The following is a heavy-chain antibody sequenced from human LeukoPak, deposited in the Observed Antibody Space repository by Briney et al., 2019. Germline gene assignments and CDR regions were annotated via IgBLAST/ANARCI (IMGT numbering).Heavy chain of an antibody. D-gene: IGHD3-16*01. J-gene: IGHJ5*02. CDR2: IFHTGST. V-gene: IGHV4-4*02. CDR3: ARGRAIMTSAWFDP. Sequence: SETLSLTCAVSGDSISNSNWWSWVRQPPGKGLEWIGYIFHTGSTNYTPSLKSRVTISVDKSKNQFSLRLISVTAADTAIYYCARGRAIMTSAWFDPWGQGIVVTVSS. CDR1: GDSISNSNW.